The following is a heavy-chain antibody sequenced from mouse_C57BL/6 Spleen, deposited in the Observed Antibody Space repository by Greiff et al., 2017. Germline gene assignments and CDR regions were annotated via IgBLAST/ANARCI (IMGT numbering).Heavy chain of an antibody. CDR1: GYTFTSYG. D-gene: IGHD2-3*01. CDR2: IYPRSGNT. V-gene: IGHV1-81*01. J-gene: IGHJ1*03. CDR3: ARVDDNWYFDV. Sequence: VQRVESGAELVRPGASVKLSCTASGYTFTSYGISWVKQRTGQGLEWIGEIYPRSGNTNYNEKFKGKATLTADKSSSTAYMGLRSLASEDSAVYFCARVDDNWYFDVWGTGTTVTVSS.